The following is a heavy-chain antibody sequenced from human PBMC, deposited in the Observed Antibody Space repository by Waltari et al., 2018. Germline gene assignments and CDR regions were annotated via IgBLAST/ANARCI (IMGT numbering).Heavy chain of an antibody. Sequence: QVQLVQSGAGVKKPGASVTVSCKASGYSFNGYYIHWVRQAPGQGLEWMGWISPNSGVTNYAQKFQARVTMTRDTSISTAYLELSRLTSDDTAIYYCARDPRWAVTKDYFDFWGQGTLVTVSS. CDR3: ARDPRWAVTKDYFDF. J-gene: IGHJ4*02. CDR1: GYSFNGYY. CDR2: ISPNSGVT. D-gene: IGHD4-17*01. V-gene: IGHV1-2*02.